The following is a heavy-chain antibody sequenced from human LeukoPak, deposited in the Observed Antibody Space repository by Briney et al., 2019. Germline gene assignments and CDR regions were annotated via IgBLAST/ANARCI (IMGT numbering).Heavy chain of an antibody. V-gene: IGHV3-23*01. CDR3: AKKWLGGYFDI. CDR1: GLSIARCD. Sequence: AASGLSIARCDMNWDKKDPGEGLEWVSSVSGGGEATYYAESVKGRFTISRDNSNDTLYLQMSSLRADDTAVYYCAKKWLGGYFDIWGQGTMVTASS. D-gene: IGHD6-19*01. CDR2: VSGGGEAT. J-gene: IGHJ3*02.